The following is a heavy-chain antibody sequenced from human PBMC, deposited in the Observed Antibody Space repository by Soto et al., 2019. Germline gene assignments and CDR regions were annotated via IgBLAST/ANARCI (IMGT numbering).Heavy chain of an antibody. CDR2: IPPLDSES. CDR3: AKLGFTDAICFGS. CDR1: GYNFTAFW. Sequence: PGESLKISCKVSGYNFTAFWLGCVRQMPGQGLEWMANIPPLDSESNCGPSFQGQVTNSADKSITTGFFHWGNLKGSDTGISFRAKLGFTDAICFGSWDQGCLGAVAS. V-gene: IGHV5-51*01. D-gene: IGHD2-2*02. J-gene: IGHJ4*02.